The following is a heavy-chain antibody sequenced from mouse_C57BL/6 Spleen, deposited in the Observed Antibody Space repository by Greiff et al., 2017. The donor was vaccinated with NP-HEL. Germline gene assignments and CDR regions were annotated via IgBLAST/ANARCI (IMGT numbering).Heavy chain of an antibody. J-gene: IGHJ2*01. V-gene: IGHV1-63*01. Sequence: QVHVKQSGAELVRPGTSVKMSCKASGYTFTNYWIGWAKQRPGHGLEWIGDIYPGGGYTNYNEKFKGKATLTADKSSSTAYMQFSSLTSEDSAIYYCARGVYYGSSSVRYYFDYWGQGTTLTVSS. CDR2: IYPGGGYT. CDR3: ARGVYYGSSSVRYYFDY. D-gene: IGHD1-1*01. CDR1: GYTFTNYW.